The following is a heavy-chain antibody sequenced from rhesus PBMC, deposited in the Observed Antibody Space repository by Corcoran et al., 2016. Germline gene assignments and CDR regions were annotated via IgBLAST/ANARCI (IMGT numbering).Heavy chain of an antibody. V-gene: IGHV3S5*01. CDR2: FNSGGGST. J-gene: IGHJ4*01. CDR3: AGTLDWSDY. Sequence: EVYLVETGGGLVQPGGSLTLSCAASGFIVRSYGMSWVRQAPGKGLEWFSGFNSGGGSTYSADSVKGRFTISRDNSKNTLSLQMNSLRVEDTAVYYCAGTLDWSDYWGQGVLVTVSS. D-gene: IGHD3-3*01. CDR1: GFIVRSYG.